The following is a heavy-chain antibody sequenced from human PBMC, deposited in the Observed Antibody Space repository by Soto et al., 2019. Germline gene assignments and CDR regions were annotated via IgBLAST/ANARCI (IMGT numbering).Heavy chain of an antibody. V-gene: IGHV2-26*01. CDR2: IFSNDEK. CDR3: ARIFAKETIDY. Sequence: SGPTLVNPPETLTLTCTVSGFSLSNARMGVSWIRQPPGKALEWLAHIFSNDEKSYSTSLKSRLTISKDTSKSQVVLTMTNMDPVDTATYYCARIFAKETIDYWGQGTLVTVSS. J-gene: IGHJ4*02. D-gene: IGHD2-21*01. CDR1: GFSLSNARMG.